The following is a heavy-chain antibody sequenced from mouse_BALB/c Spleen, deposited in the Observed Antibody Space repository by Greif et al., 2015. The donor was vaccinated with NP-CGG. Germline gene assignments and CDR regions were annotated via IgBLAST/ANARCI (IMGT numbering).Heavy chain of an antibody. CDR2: IDPANGNT. J-gene: IGHJ4*01. CDR1: GFNINDTY. Sequence: SGAELVKPGASVKLSCTASGFNINDTYMHWVKQRPEQGLEWIGRIDPANGNTKYDPKFQGKATITADTSSNTAYLQLSSLTSEDTAVYYCARSGRGAMDYWGQGTSVTVSS. V-gene: IGHV14-3*02. D-gene: IGHD3-1*01. CDR3: ARSGRGAMDY.